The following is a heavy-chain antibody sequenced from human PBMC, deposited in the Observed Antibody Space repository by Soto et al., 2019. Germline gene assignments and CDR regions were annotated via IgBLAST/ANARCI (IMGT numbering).Heavy chain of an antibody. D-gene: IGHD6-6*01. CDR1: GFTFSSYA. CDR2: ISGSGGST. Sequence: PGGYLRLSCAASGFTFSSYAMSWVRQAPGKGLEWVSAISGSGGSTYYADSVKGRFTISRDNSKNTLYLQMNSLRAEDTAVYYCAKGPSPRVYYYGMDVWGQGTTVTV. J-gene: IGHJ6*02. CDR3: AKGPSPRVYYYGMDV. V-gene: IGHV3-23*01.